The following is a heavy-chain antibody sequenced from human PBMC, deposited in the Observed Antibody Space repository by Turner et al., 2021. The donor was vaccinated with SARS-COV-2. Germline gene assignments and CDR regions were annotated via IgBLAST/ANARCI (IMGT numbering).Heavy chain of an antibody. J-gene: IGHJ5*02. CDR2: ISYDGSNK. V-gene: IGHV3-30*04. D-gene: IGHD3-16*01. CDR3: ARDGGGWFDP. CDR1: GFTFSSYA. Sequence: QVQLVESGGGVVQPGRSLRLSCAASGFTFSSYAMPWVRQAPGKVLEWVELISYDGSNKYYADAVKGRFTISRDNSKNTLYLQMNSLRAEDTAVYYCARDGGGWFDPWGQGTLVTVSS.